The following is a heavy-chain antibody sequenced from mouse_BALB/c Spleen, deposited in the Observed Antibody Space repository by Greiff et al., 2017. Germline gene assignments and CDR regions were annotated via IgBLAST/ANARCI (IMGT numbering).Heavy chain of an antibody. CDR1: GYTFTSYW. D-gene: IGHD2-1*01. CDR3: ARWGGNYFNYFDD. Sequence: VQLQQSGAELAKPGASVKMSCKASGYTFTSYWMHWVKQRPGQGLEWIGYINPSTGYTEYNQKFKDKATLTADTSSSTAYMQLSSLTSEDSAVYDCARWGGNYFNYFDDWGQGTTLTVSS. J-gene: IGHJ2*01. CDR2: INPSTGYT. V-gene: IGHV1-7*01.